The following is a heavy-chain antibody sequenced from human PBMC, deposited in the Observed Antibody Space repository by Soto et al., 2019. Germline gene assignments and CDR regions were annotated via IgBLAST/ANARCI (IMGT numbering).Heavy chain of an antibody. D-gene: IGHD6-13*01. CDR2: IDPSDSYT. V-gene: IGHV5-10-1*01. CDR1: GYSFTSYW. CDR3: ARNIAAAGSYYYYGMDV. J-gene: IGHJ6*02. Sequence: PGESLKISCKGSGYSFTSYWISWVRQMPGKGLEWMGRIDPSDSYTNYSPSFQGHVTISADKSISTAYLQWSSLKASDTAMYYCARNIAAAGSYYYYGMDVWGQGTTVTVSS.